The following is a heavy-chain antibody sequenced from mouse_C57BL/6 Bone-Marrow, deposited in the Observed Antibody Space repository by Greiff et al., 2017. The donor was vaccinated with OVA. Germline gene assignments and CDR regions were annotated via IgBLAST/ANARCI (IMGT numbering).Heavy chain of an antibody. Sequence: VQLQQSGTVLARPGASVKMSCKTSGYTFTSYWMHWVKQRPGQGLEWIGAIYPGNSDTSYNQKFKGKAYMELSSLTNEDSAVYYCTRRGSSYWYFDVWGTGTTVTVSS. J-gene: IGHJ1*03. CDR1: GYTFTSYW. CDR3: TRRGSSYWYFDV. V-gene: IGHV1-5*01. CDR2: IYPGNSDT. D-gene: IGHD1-1*01.